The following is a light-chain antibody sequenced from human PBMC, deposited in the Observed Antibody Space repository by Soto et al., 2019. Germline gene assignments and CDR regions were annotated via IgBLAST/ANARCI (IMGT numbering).Light chain of an antibody. J-gene: IGKJ3*01. CDR1: QSVRNNY. CDR3: KQYGSSYT. Sequence: EIVLTQSPGTLSLSPGERATLSCRASQSVRNNYLALYQQQPVQAPRLLIYGTSTKDTGIPDRFSGSGSGTDFTLTISSLEPADFAVYYCKQYGSSYTFGPGTKVEIK. V-gene: IGKV3-20*01. CDR2: GTS.